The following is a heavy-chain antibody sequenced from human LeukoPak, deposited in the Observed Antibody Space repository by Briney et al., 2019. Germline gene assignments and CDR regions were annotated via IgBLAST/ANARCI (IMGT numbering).Heavy chain of an antibody. CDR3: ARSRWFGELSGNYFDY. CDR1: GYSFTSYW. V-gene: IGHV5-51*01. D-gene: IGHD3-10*01. Sequence: GESLKISCKSSGYSFTSYWIGWVRQMPGKGLEWMGIIYPGDSDTRYSPSFQGQVTISADKSINTAYLQWSSLKASDSAMYYCARSRWFGELSGNYFDYWGPGTLVTVSS. J-gene: IGHJ4*02. CDR2: IYPGDSDT.